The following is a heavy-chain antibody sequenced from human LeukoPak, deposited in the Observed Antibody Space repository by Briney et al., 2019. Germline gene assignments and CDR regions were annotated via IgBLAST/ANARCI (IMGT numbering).Heavy chain of an antibody. V-gene: IGHV3-30-3*01. Sequence: GRSLRLSCAASGFTFSSYAMHWVRQAPGKGLEWVAVISYDGSNKYYADSVKGRFTISRDNSKNTLYLQMNSLRAEDTAVSYCARDLAGAHDYWGQGTLVTVSS. CDR2: ISYDGSNK. J-gene: IGHJ4*02. CDR3: ARDLAGAHDY. D-gene: IGHD6-19*01. CDR1: GFTFSSYA.